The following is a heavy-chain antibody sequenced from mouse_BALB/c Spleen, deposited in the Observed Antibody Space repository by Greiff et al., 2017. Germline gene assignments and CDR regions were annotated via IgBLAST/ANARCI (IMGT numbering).Heavy chain of an antibody. V-gene: IGHV3-2*02. CDR2: ISYSGST. CDR1: GYSITSDYA. J-gene: IGHJ3*01. D-gene: IGHD1-1*01. CDR3: ARYGDGFAY. Sequence: EVKLQESGPGLVKPSQSLSLTCTVTGYSITSDYAWNWIRQFPGNKLEWMGYISYSGSTSYNPSLKSRISITRDTSKNQFFLQLNSVTTEDTATYYCARYGDGFAYWGQGTLVTVSA.